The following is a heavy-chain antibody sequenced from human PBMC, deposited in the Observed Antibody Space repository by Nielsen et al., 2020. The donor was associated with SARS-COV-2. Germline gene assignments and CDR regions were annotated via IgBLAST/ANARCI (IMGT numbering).Heavy chain of an antibody. CDR1: GFTFDDYA. V-gene: IGHV3-9*01. CDR3: AKVGAADVDY. Sequence: GESLRLSCAASGFTFDDYAMHWVRQAPGKGLEWVSGISWNSGSIGYADSVKGRFTISRDNAKNSLYLQMNSLRAEDTALYYCAKVGAADVDYWGQGTLVTVSS. J-gene: IGHJ4*02. D-gene: IGHD6-13*01. CDR2: ISWNSGSI.